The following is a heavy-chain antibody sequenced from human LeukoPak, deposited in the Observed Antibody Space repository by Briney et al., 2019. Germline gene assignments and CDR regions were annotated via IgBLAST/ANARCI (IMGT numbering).Heavy chain of an antibody. CDR2: ISSSSTYI. CDR3: ARGRTYASTYYYDGSDAFDI. J-gene: IGHJ3*02. Sequence: PGGSLRLSCAASGFTFSAYTMNWVRQAPGKGLEWVSSISSSSTYIYYADSVKGRFTISRDNAKNSLYLQVTSPRAEDTAVYYCARGRTYASTYYYDGSDAFDIWGQGTMVTVSS. D-gene: IGHD3-22*01. CDR1: GFTFSAYT. V-gene: IGHV3-21*04.